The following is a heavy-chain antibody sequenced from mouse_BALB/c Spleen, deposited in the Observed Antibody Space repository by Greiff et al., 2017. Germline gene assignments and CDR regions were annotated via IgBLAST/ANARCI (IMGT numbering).Heavy chain of an antibody. Sequence: EVKLQESGPSLVKPSQTLSLTCSVTGDSITSGYWNWIRKFPGNKLEYMGYISYSGSTYYNPSLKSRISITRDTSKNQYYLQLNSVTTEDTATYYCARWDSSGYYFDYWGQGTTLTVSS. V-gene: IGHV3-8*02. D-gene: IGHD3-2*01. J-gene: IGHJ2*01. CDR1: GDSITSGY. CDR2: ISYSGST. CDR3: ARWDSSGYYFDY.